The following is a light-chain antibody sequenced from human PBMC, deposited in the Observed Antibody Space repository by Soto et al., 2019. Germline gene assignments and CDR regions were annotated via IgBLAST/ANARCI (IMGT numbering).Light chain of an antibody. Sequence: TVLTQSPATLSLSPGERATLSCKASQSIGNALGWFQQKPGQAPRLLIDDACNRATGIPARFTGSGSGADFTLNIGRLEPEDFGVSYCQQPYNWPLTFGGGTKVEIK. CDR2: DAC. V-gene: IGKV3-11*01. CDR1: QSIGNA. J-gene: IGKJ4*01. CDR3: QQPYNWPLT.